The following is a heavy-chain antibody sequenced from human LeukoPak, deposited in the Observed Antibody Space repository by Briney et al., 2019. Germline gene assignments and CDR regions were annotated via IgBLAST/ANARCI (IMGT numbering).Heavy chain of an antibody. Sequence: PGWSMPLSSASCGFTLSSYAMSWVRQAGGRGVAWVSAISGSGGSTYYADSVEGRFTISRDNSKNTLYLQMNSLRAEDTAVYYCAKSSLVVVTAGDYWGQGTLVTVSS. CDR3: AKSSLVVVTAGDY. V-gene: IGHV3-23*01. CDR1: GFTLSSYA. D-gene: IGHD2-21*02. CDR2: ISGSGGST. J-gene: IGHJ4*02.